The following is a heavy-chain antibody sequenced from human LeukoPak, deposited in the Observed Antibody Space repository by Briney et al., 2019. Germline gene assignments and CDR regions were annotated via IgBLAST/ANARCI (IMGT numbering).Heavy chain of an antibody. D-gene: IGHD3-10*01. J-gene: IGHJ4*02. CDR1: GFTFSTYS. CDR3: ARDRPNTGFDFDY. V-gene: IGHV3-48*02. Sequence: GGSLRLSCAASGFTFSTYSMNWVRQAPGEGLEWLSYITSDSGTIYYADSVRGRFTISRDNAKNSLYLQMDSLRDEDTAVYSCARDRPNTGFDFDYWGRGTLVTVSS. CDR2: ITSDSGTI.